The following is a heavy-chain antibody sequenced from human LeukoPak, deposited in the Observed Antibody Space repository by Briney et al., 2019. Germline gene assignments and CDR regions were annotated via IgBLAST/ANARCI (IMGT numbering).Heavy chain of an antibody. J-gene: IGHJ4*02. CDR1: GFTFSSYA. CDR3: ARAVVRGVCPDY. Sequence: PGGSLRLSCAASGFTFSSYAMHWVRQAPGKGLEWVAVISYDGSNKYYADSVKGRFTISRDNSKNTLYLQMNSLRAEDTAVYYCARAVVRGVCPDYWGQGTLVTVSS. V-gene: IGHV3-30-3*01. D-gene: IGHD3-10*01. CDR2: ISYDGSNK.